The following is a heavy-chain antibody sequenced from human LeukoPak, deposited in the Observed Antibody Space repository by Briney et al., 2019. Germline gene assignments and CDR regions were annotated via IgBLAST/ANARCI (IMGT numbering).Heavy chain of an antibody. Sequence: SETLSLTCTVFGGSISGYSWTWIRQPPGQGLEWIGYFHNSRTTSYNPSLTGRGIISVDTAMDQISLKLNSVTASDTASVESAGGHLGFSPWGQGHVVPVSS. V-gene: IGHV4-59*01. D-gene: IGHD2/OR15-2a*01. J-gene: IGHJ1*01. CDR2: FHNSRTT. CDR3: AGGHLGFSP. CDR1: GGSISGYS.